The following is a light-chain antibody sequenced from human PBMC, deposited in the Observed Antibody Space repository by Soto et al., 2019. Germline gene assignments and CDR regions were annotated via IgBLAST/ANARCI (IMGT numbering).Light chain of an antibody. CDR1: SSDVGAYNY. CDR2: EVR. Sequence: QSALTQPASVSGSPGQSITISCTGTSSDVGAYNYVSWYQHRPGKAPQLIIYEVRKRPSGVSDRFSGSKSGNTASLTISGLQADDEADYYCCSYAGSRTDVFGSGTKLTVL. V-gene: IGLV2-23*02. J-gene: IGLJ1*01. CDR3: CSYAGSRTDV.